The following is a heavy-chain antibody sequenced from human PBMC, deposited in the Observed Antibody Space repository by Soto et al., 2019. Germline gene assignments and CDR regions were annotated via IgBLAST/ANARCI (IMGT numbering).Heavy chain of an antibody. CDR2: IYYSGST. J-gene: IGHJ6*02. CDR1: GGSISSGDYY. D-gene: IGHD2-15*01. V-gene: IGHV4-30-4*01. CDR3: ARLHCIDARGSSHYALDA. Sequence: SETLSLTCTLSGGSISSGDYYWSWIRQPPGKGLEWIGYIYYSGSTYYNPSLQSRVTISVDTSKNQFSLKLSSVTAADTAVHYCARLHCIDARGSSHYALDAWGQGTTVTSP.